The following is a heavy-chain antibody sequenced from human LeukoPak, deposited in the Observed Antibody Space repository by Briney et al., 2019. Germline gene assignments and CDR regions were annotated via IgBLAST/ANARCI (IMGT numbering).Heavy chain of an antibody. CDR1: GYTFTSYG. Sequence: ASVKVSCKASGYTFTSYGISWVRLAPGQGLEWMGWISAYNGNTNYAQKLQGRVTMTTDTSTSTAYMELRSLRSDDTAVYYCARDRIVVVRRGSYAFDIWGQGTMVTVSS. D-gene: IGHD3-22*01. CDR3: ARDRIVVVRRGSYAFDI. CDR2: ISAYNGNT. V-gene: IGHV1-18*01. J-gene: IGHJ3*02.